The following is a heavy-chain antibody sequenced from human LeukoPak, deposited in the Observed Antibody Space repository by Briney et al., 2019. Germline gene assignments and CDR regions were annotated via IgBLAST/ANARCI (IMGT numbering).Heavy chain of an antibody. CDR3: AREWAGYYYDSSGYYYGLRSAGRAFDY. V-gene: IGHV4-34*01. Sequence: PSETLSLTCAVYGESFSGYYWSWIRQPPGKGLEWIGEINHSGSTNYNPSLKSRVTISVDTSKNQFSLKLSSVTAADTAVYYCAREWAGYYYDSSGYYYGLRSAGRAFDYWGQGTLVTVSS. CDR1: GESFSGYY. D-gene: IGHD3-22*01. J-gene: IGHJ4*02. CDR2: INHSGST.